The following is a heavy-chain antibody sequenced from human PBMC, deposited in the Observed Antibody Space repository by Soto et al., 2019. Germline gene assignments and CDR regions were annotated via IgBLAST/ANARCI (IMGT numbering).Heavy chain of an antibody. Sequence: PGGSLRLSCAASGFTFSTYSMNWVRQAPGKGLEWVSSISGSSTYMYYGDSVKGRFTISRDNAENSLYLQMNSLRAEDTAIYYCAREWVRSNYPFDYWGQGTLVTVSS. CDR3: AREWVRSNYPFDY. J-gene: IGHJ4*02. CDR1: GFTFSTYS. CDR2: ISGSSTYM. D-gene: IGHD5-12*01. V-gene: IGHV3-21*01.